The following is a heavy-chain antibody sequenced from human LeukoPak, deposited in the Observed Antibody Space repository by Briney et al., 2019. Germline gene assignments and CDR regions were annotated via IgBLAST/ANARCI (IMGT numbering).Heavy chain of an antibody. J-gene: IGHJ4*02. CDR3: ARVGIIAAAGTGDY. D-gene: IGHD6-13*01. V-gene: IGHV3-48*04. CDR1: GFTFSSYS. Sequence: GGSLRLSCAASGFTFSSYSMNWVRQAPGKGLEWVSYISSSSSTIYYADSVKGRFTISRDNAKNSLYLQMNSLRAEDTAVYYCARVGIIAAAGTGDYWGQGTLVTVSS. CDR2: ISSSSSTI.